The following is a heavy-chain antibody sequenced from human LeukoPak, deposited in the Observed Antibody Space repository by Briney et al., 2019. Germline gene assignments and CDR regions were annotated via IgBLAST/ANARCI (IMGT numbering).Heavy chain of an antibody. J-gene: IGHJ4*02. Sequence: PWASVKVSCKASGYTFTGYYMHWVRQAPGQGLEWMGWINPNSGGTNYAQKFQGRVTMTRDTSISTAYMELSRLRSDDAAVYYCARDYGSGSYYLYCGQRTLVTVSS. CDR1: GYTFTGYY. CDR2: INPNSGGT. V-gene: IGHV1-2*02. CDR3: ARDYGSGSYYLY. D-gene: IGHD3-10*01.